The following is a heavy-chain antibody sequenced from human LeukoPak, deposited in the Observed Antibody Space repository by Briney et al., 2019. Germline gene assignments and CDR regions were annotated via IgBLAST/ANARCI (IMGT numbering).Heavy chain of an antibody. CDR3: ARRLRQNLFDP. J-gene: IGHJ5*02. CDR1: GVSISSDY. V-gene: IGHV4-59*08. CDR2: IYYSGSS. Sequence: SETLSLTCTVSGVSISSDYWSWLRLPPGKGLEWVGYIYYSGSSNYNPSLKSRVTMSVDTSKNQFSLKLTSVTAADTAVYYCARRLRQNLFDPWGQGTLVTVSS. D-gene: IGHD4-17*01.